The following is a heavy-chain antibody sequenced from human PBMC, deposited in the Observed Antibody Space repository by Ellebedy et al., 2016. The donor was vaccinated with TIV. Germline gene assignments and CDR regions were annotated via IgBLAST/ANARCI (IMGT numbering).Heavy chain of an antibody. J-gene: IGHJ4*02. V-gene: IGHV3-23*01. D-gene: IGHD6-13*01. Sequence: GESLKISXAASGFTFSSYAMSWVRQALGKGLEWVSAISGSGGSTYYADSVKGRFTISRDNSKNTLYLQMNSLRAEDTAVYYCARDLKMPAAGTRFLDFWGQGTLVTVSS. CDR1: GFTFSSYA. CDR3: ARDLKMPAAGTRFLDF. CDR2: ISGSGGST.